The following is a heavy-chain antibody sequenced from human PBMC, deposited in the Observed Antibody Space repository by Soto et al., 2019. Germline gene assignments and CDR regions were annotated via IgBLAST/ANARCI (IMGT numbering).Heavy chain of an antibody. Sequence: SETLSLTCTVSGGSISSYYWSWIRQPAGKGLEWIGRIHTSGSTNYNPSLKSRVTMSVDTSKNQFSLKLSSVTAADTAVYYCAREWITGYYYYGMDVWGQGTTVTVSS. CDR1: GGSISSYY. D-gene: IGHD3-16*01. V-gene: IGHV4-4*07. CDR2: IHTSGST. J-gene: IGHJ6*02. CDR3: AREWITGYYYYGMDV.